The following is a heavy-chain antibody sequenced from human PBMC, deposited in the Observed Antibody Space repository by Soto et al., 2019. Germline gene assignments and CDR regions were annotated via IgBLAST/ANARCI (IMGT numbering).Heavy chain of an antibody. CDR2: IYWDDDQ. D-gene: IGHD5-12*01. V-gene: IGHV2-5*02. Sequence: QITLKESGPTLVKPTETLTLTCTFSGFSLSTSGVSVHWIRQPPGKALEWLALIYWDDDQRFSPSLKYRLTITKDTSKNQVVLTMTNMDPVDTATYYCAHKMMATVDYWGQGTPVKVSS. CDR1: GFSLSTSGVS. CDR3: AHKMMATVDY. J-gene: IGHJ4*02.